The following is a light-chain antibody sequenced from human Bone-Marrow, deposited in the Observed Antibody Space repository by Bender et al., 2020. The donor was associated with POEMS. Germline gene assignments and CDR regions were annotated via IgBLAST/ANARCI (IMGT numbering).Light chain of an antibody. CDR3: QSYDNSLGGWV. CDR2: GYT. CDR1: SSNPGPGID. V-gene: IGLV1-40*01. J-gene: IGLJ3*02. Sequence: QSVLTQPPSVSGAPGQRVTIPSPGASSNPGPGIDLSWNRPLPETPPNPLFYGYTNRPSGVPDRFSGSKSGTSASLAITGLQAEDEGDYYCQSYDNSLGGWVFGGGTKLTVL.